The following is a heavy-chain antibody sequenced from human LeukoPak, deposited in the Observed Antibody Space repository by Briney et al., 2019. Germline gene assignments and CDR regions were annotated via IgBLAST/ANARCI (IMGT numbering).Heavy chain of an antibody. CDR3: AIGRGGQQLGDY. CDR2: ICPDDSDT. J-gene: IGHJ4*02. V-gene: IGHV5-51*01. CDR1: EYSFPNYC. D-gene: IGHD6-13*01. Sequence: GESLKISCKHSEYSFPNYCIGWVRQMPGKGLEWMGIICPDDSDTRYSPSFQGQVTISADKSISTAYLHWSSLKASDTAMYYCAIGRGGQQLGDYWGQGTLVTVSS.